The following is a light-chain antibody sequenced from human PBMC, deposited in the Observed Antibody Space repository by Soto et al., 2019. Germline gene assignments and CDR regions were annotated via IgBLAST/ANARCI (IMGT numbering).Light chain of an antibody. CDR1: QSVGNNC. CDR3: QRYDFSPT. Sequence: EIVLTQSPGTLSLSPGERATLSCRAYQSVGNNCLAWYQQRPGQTPRIIIWGASNSAGGVPDRFSGSGSGSDFSFTIRILEPDDIAVYYCQRYDFSPTFGQGTKLEIK. V-gene: IGKV3-20*01. J-gene: IGKJ1*01. CDR2: GAS.